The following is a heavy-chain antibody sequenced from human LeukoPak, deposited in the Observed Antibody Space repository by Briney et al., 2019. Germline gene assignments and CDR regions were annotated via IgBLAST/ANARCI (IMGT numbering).Heavy chain of an antibody. CDR1: GFMFSSNW. V-gene: IGHV3-7*03. CDR2: IKEDGTET. CDR3: AKEGRSLQTY. D-gene: IGHD5-24*01. J-gene: IGHJ4*02. Sequence: PGGSLRLSCAASGFMFSSNWMSWVRLAPGKGLEGVANIKEDGTETYSVDSVKGRFTISRDNAKNPLYLQMNSLRVEDTAVYYCAKEGRSLQTYWGQGTLVTVSS.